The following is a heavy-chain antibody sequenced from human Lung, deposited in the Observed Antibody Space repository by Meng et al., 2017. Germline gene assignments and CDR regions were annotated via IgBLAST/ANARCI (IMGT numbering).Heavy chain of an antibody. D-gene: IGHD4-11*01. CDR1: GGSFSDYY. Sequence: VPVQQWGAGLLKPSATLSLTLVVSGGSFSDYYWSWIRQPPGKGLEWIGEINHSGSTDYNPSLESRATISVDTSQNNLSLKLSSVTAADSAVYYCARGPTTMAHDFDYWGRGTLVTVSS. J-gene: IGHJ4*02. CDR2: INHSGST. CDR3: ARGPTTMAHDFDY. V-gene: IGHV4-34*01.